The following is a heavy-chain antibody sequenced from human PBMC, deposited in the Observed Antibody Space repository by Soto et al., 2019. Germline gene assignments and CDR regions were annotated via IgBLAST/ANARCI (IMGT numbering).Heavy chain of an antibody. CDR2: ISAYGGST. V-gene: IGHV1-18*04. Sequence: GPSVKVSCKASGYTFNIYCMTWVRQATGQGLEWMGRISAYGGSTSYAQKFQGRVTMTTDTSTSTAYMELRSLRSDDTAVYYCARDDSKRELVPGYWGQGTLVTVSS. D-gene: IGHD6-6*01. CDR3: ARDDSKRELVPGY. J-gene: IGHJ4*02. CDR1: GYTFNIYC.